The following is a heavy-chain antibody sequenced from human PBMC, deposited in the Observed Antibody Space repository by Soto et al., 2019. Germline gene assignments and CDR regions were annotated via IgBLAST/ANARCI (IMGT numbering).Heavy chain of an antibody. CDR2: IYYSGSS. Sequence: SETLSLTCTISCCSILSRSYSWGWIRQPPGQGLEWIVTIYYSGSSNYDPSLKSRVTISVDTSKNQFSLKLSSVTAADTAVYYCVRLAGYCTGPSCYGHYAMDVWGQGTTIT. CDR3: VRLAGYCTGPSCYGHYAMDV. J-gene: IGHJ6*02. D-gene: IGHD2-8*02. CDR1: CCSILSRSYS. V-gene: IGHV4-39*01.